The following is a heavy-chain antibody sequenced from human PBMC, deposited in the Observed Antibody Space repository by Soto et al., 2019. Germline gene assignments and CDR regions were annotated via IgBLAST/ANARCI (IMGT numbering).Heavy chain of an antibody. V-gene: IGHV3-30*18. CDR2: ISYDGSNK. J-gene: IGHJ6*02. CDR3: AKDRENDILTGYSFNYGMDV. Sequence: QVQLVESGGGVVQPGRSPRLSCAASGFTFSSYGMHWVRQAPGKGLEWVAVISYDGSNKYYADSVKGRFTISRDNSKNTLYLQMNSLRAEDTAVYYCAKDRENDILTGYSFNYGMDVWGQGTTVTVSS. D-gene: IGHD3-9*01. CDR1: GFTFSSYG.